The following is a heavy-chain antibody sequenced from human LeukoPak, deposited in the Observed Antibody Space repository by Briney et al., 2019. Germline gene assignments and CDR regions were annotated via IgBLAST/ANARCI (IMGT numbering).Heavy chain of an antibody. D-gene: IGHD4-17*01. CDR3: ARETTVTTFDY. V-gene: IGHV3-48*03. CDR1: GFTFSSYE. J-gene: IGHJ4*02. Sequence: GGSLRLSCAASGFTFSSYEMNWVRQAPGKGLEGVSYISSSGSTIYYADSVKGRFTISRDNAKNSLYLQMNSLRAEDTAVYYCARETTVTTFDYWGQGTLVTVSS. CDR2: ISSSGSTI.